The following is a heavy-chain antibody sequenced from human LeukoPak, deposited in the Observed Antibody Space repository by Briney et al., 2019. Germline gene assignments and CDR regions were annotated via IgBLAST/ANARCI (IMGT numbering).Heavy chain of an antibody. J-gene: IGHJ3*02. CDR2: IYSGGST. CDR1: GFTFSSNY. D-gene: IGHD3-10*01. V-gene: IGHV3-53*01. CDR3: ARDRGWFGELGAFDI. Sequence: GGSLRLSCAASGFTFSSNYMSWVRQAPGKGLEWVSVIYSGGSTYYADSVKGRFTISRDNSKNTLYLQMNSLRAEDAAVYYCARDRGWFGELGAFDIWGQGTMVTVSS.